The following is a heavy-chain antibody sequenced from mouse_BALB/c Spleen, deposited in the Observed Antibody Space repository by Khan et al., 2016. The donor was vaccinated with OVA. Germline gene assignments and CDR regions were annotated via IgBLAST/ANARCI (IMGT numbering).Heavy chain of an antibody. CDR3: AREGYDPYVMDY. CDR1: GFNIKDTY. Sequence: EVKLLESGADLVRPGASVKLSCTASGFNIKDTYMHWVKQRPEQGLEWIGRIDPANGNSKYGPRFQAKATITADTSSNTAYLHLSSLTSEDTAVYYCAREGYDPYVMDYWGQGTSVTVSS. J-gene: IGHJ4*01. CDR2: IDPANGNS. D-gene: IGHD2-3*01. V-gene: IGHV14-3*02.